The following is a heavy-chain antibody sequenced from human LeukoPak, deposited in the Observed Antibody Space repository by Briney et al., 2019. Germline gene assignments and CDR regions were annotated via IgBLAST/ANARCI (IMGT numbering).Heavy chain of an antibody. CDR1: GGSISSGNYY. J-gene: IGHJ6*03. CDR2: IYYSGST. D-gene: IGHD2-15*01. V-gene: IGHV4-39*01. CDR3: ARHLAGYTGQYMDV. Sequence: SQTLSLTCTVSGGSISSGNYYWGWIRQPPGKGLEWIGSIYYSGSTYYNPSLKSRVTISVDTSKNQFSLKLSSVTAADTAVYYCARHLAGYTGQYMDVWGKGTTVTISS.